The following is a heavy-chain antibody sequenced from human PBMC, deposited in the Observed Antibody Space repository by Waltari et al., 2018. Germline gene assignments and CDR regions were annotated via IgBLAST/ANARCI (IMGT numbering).Heavy chain of an antibody. D-gene: IGHD3-3*01. CDR3: AKNFGVGAPEATLDF. CDR1: GFNFGAFA. J-gene: IGHJ3*01. V-gene: IGHV3-30-3*02. CDR2: ISFDGTNG. Sequence: QVQLMESGGGVVQPGRSLRLSCAASGFNFGAFAMHWVRQAPGKGLDWVAVISFDGTNGYYEDSVKGRFTISRDNSMRTVYLQMNSLRPEDTAVYYCAKNFGVGAPEATLDFWGPGQWSPSLQ.